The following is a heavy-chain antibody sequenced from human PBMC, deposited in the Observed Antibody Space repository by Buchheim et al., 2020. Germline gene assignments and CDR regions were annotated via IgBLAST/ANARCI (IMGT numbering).Heavy chain of an antibody. CDR1: GFTFDDYA. CDR2: SSFSGGMT. J-gene: IGHJ4*02. V-gene: IGHV3-23*01. Sequence: EVQLLESGGGLVQPGGSLRLSCVASGFTFDDYAMSWVRQAPGKGLEWVAGSSFSGGMTDYADSVKGRVTISRDNSKSTLLLQMNSLRAEDTAVYYCAKFEQSSSSSSGFDHWGQGT. CDR3: AKFEQSSSSSSGFDH. D-gene: IGHD6-6*01.